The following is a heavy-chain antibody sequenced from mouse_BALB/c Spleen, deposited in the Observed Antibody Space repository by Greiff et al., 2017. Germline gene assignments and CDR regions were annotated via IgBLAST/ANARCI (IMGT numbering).Heavy chain of an antibody. CDR2: IYPYNGGT. Sequence: VHVKQSGPELVKPGASVKISCKASGYTFTDYNMHWVKQSHGKSLEWIGYIYPYNGGTGYNQKFKSKATLTVDNSSSTAYMELRSLTSEDSAVYYCARSATRYWYFDVWGAGTTVTVSS. CDR3: ARSATRYWYFDV. V-gene: IGHV1S29*02. J-gene: IGHJ1*01. CDR1: GYTFTDYN.